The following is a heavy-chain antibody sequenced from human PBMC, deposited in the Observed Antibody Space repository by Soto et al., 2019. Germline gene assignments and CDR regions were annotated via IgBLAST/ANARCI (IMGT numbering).Heavy chain of an antibody. CDR1: GDSVTSNVW. J-gene: IGHJ4*02. CDR3: ARDAEVPGESDRFDY. V-gene: IGHV4-4*02. CDR2: AYHNGLT. Sequence: SETLSLTCAVSGDSVTSNVWWSWVRQPPGKGLEWIGEAYHNGLTDYNPSLKSRVTMSVETSKNEFSLKLTSLTAADTAIYYCARDAEVPGESDRFDYCGQGTMVTVYS.